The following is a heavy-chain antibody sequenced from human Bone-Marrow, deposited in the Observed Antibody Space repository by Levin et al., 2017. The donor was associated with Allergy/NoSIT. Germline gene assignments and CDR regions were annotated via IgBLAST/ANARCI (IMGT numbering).Heavy chain of an antibody. J-gene: IGHJ4*02. CDR2: IGTAADS. CDR3: ARVALPRYCTSTSCSDSGYYFDY. CDR1: GFTFSSYD. Sequence: PGESLKISCAASGFTFSSYDMHWVRQATGRGLEWVSAIGTAADSYYSGSVKGRFTVSRDNAKNSFYLQMNSLRAGDTAVYYCARVALPRYCTSTSCSDSGYYFDYWGQGTLVTASS. V-gene: IGHV3-13*04. D-gene: IGHD2-2*01.